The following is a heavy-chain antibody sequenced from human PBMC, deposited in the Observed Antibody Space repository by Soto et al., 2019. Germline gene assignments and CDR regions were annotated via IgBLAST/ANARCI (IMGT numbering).Heavy chain of an antibody. Sequence: SVKVSCKVSGGTFSSYFINWVRQAPGQGLEWVGGIIPVFGTASYAEKFQGRVTITADESTSTAYMELSRLRSDDTAVYYCARETPSAAAAYYYYGLDVWGQGXTVTVYS. CDR3: ARETPSAAAAYYYYGLDV. CDR2: IIPVFGTA. V-gene: IGHV1-69*13. D-gene: IGHD6-13*01. J-gene: IGHJ6*02. CDR1: GGTFSSYF.